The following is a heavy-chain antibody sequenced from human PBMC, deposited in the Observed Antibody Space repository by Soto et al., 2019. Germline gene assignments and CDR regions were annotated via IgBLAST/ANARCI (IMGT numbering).Heavy chain of an antibody. V-gene: IGHV3-30-3*01. CDR2: IEYDGSNK. CDR3: VLGRGYYPKYNWFDP. Sequence: QVQLVESGGGVVQPGRSLRLACSASGFTFRSYAIHWVRQAPGKGLEWVSGIEYDGSNKNYADSVKGRFTISRDNTKNTLFLQMNSLRAEDTAVYYCVLGRGYYPKYNWFDPWGQGTLVTVSS. J-gene: IGHJ5*02. CDR1: GFTFRSYA. D-gene: IGHD3-22*01.